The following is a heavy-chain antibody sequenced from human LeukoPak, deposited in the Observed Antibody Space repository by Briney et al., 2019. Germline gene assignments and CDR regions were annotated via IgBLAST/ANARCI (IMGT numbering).Heavy chain of an antibody. J-gene: IGHJ4*02. Sequence: GGSLRLSCAASGFTVSSNYMSWVRQAPGKGLEWVSVIYSGGSTYYADSVKGRFTISRDNSKNTLYLQMNSLRAEDTAVYYCARDLRELPAYYDYWGQGTLVTVSS. CDR3: ARDLRELPAYYDY. D-gene: IGHD1-26*01. CDR1: GFTVSSNY. V-gene: IGHV3-53*01. CDR2: IYSGGST.